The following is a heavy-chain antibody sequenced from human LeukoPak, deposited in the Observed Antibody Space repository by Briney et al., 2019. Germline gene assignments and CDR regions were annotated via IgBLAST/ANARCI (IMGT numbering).Heavy chain of an antibody. D-gene: IGHD1-20*01. CDR3: ATFIIGPTIDY. V-gene: IGHV3-48*03. CDR1: GFTFSNYE. Sequence: GGSLRLSCAASGFTFSNYEMNWVRQAPGKGLEWVSYISGSGKNKYYADSVKGRFTISRDNARKSLYLQTNSLRAEDTAVYYCATFIIGPTIDYWGQGALVTVSS. J-gene: IGHJ4*02. CDR2: ISGSGKNK.